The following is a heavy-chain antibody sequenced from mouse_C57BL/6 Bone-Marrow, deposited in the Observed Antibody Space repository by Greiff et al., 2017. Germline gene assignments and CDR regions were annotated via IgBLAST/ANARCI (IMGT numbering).Heavy chain of an antibody. CDR3: TRDRYDGSRYYAMDY. J-gene: IGHJ4*01. CDR1: GFTFSSYA. V-gene: IGHV5-9-1*02. Sequence: EVMLVESGEGLVKPGGSLKLSCAASGFTFSSYAMSWVRQTPEKRLEWVAYISSGGDYIYYADTVKGRITISRDNARNTLYLKMSCLKSEGTAMYYCTRDRYDGSRYYAMDYWGQGTSVTVSS. D-gene: IGHD1-1*01. CDR2: ISSGGDYI.